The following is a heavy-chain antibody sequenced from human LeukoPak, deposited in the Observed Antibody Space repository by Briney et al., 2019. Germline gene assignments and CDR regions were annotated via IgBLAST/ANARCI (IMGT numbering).Heavy chain of an antibody. Sequence: SETLSLTCTVSGGSISSYCWSWIRQPPGKGLEWIGYIYYSGSTNYNPSLKSRVTISVDTSKNQFSLKLSSVTAADTAVYYCASGVLRYYYYYMDVWGKGTTVTVSS. V-gene: IGHV4-59*01. CDR3: ASGVLRYYYYYMDV. CDR1: GGSISSYC. CDR2: IYYSGST. J-gene: IGHJ6*03. D-gene: IGHD2/OR15-2a*01.